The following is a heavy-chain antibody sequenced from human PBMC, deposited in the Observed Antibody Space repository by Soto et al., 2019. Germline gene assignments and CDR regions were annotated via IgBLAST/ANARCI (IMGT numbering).Heavy chain of an antibody. CDR2: IKQDGTEK. J-gene: IGHJ3*02. CDR3: ARGDTPMITGMDSFDI. V-gene: IGHV3-7*01. Sequence: GSLRLSCAASGFTFSRYWMNWVRQAPGKGLEWVANIKQDGTEKNYVDSVKGRFTISRDNARNSLYRQMDSLRAEDTAVYFCARGDTPMITGMDSFDIWGQGTMVTVSS. CDR1: GFTFSRYW. D-gene: IGHD5-18*01.